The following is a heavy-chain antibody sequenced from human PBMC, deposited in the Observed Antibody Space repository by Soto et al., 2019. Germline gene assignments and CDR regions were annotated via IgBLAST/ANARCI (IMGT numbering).Heavy chain of an antibody. V-gene: IGHV4-39*01. CDR3: ARQYYFGSGSYYTRPFDF. Sequence: SETLSLTCTVSGGSISSSSYYWGWIRQPPGKGLEWIGSIYYSGNAYYNPSLKSRVTISVDTAKNQFSLKLSSVTAADTAVYYCARQYYFGSGSYYTRPFDFWGQGTLVTVSS. J-gene: IGHJ4*02. CDR2: IYYSGNA. CDR1: GGSISSSSYY. D-gene: IGHD3-10*01.